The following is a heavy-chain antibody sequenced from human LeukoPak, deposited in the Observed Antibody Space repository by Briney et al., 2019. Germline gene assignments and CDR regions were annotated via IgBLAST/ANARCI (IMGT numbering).Heavy chain of an antibody. Sequence: GESLKISCKGSGYSFTNYWIGWVRQMPGRGLEWMGMIYPGDSDTRYSPSFQGQVTISADKSMSTAYLQWSSLKASDTAMYYCASLANLGYCSSTSCYGSDAFDIWGQGTMVTVSS. CDR1: GYSFTNYW. CDR2: IYPGDSDT. J-gene: IGHJ3*02. V-gene: IGHV5-51*01. CDR3: ASLANLGYCSSTSCYGSDAFDI. D-gene: IGHD2-2*01.